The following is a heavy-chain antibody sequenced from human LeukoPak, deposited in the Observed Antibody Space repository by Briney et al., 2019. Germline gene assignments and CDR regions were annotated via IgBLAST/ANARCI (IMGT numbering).Heavy chain of an antibody. J-gene: IGHJ6*02. Sequence: GGSLRLSCAASGFTFSSYAMHWVRQAPGKGLEWVAVISYDGSNKYYADSVKGRFTISRDNSKNTLYLQMNSLRAEDTAVYYCARALSGDTAMVTKPKYYYYYGMDVWGQGTTVTVSS. V-gene: IGHV3-30*04. CDR3: ARALSGDTAMVTKPKYYYYYGMDV. CDR2: ISYDGSNK. CDR1: GFTFSSYA. D-gene: IGHD5-18*01.